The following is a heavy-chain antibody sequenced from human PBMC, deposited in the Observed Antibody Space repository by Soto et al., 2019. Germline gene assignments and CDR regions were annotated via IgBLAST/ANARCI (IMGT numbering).Heavy chain of an antibody. D-gene: IGHD2-2*01. CDR3: ARGEVLPAASLDY. Sequence: SETLSLTCTVSGGSISSGGYYWSWIRQRPGKGLEWIGDIHYSGSTFYNPSLKSRVTISVDTSENRFSLKLSSMTAADTAVYYCARGEVLPAASLDYWGQGTLVTVSS. CDR1: GGSISSGGYY. V-gene: IGHV4-31*03. CDR2: IHYSGST. J-gene: IGHJ4*02.